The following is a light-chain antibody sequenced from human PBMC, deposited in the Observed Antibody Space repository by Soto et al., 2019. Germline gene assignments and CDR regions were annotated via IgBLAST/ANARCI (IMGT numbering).Light chain of an antibody. CDR1: QSVRSN. CDR2: GAS. J-gene: IGKJ1*01. Sequence: EIVMKQSPATLSVSPGERATLSCRASQSVRSNLAWYQQRRGQAPRLLIYGASTRATGIPARFSGSGSGTEFTLTISSLQSEDFAVYYCQQYNDWLWTFGQGTKVDI. CDR3: QQYNDWLWT. V-gene: IGKV3-15*01.